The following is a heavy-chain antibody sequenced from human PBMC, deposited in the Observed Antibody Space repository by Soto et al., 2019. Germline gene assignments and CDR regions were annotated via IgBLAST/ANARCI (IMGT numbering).Heavy chain of an antibody. Sequence: GGSLRLSCAASGFTFSSYAMSWVRQAPGKGLEWVSAISGSGGSTYYADSVKGRFTISRDNSKNTLYLQMNSLRAEDTAVYYCAKGDVVVPAARGRTPEYFQHWGQGTLVTVSS. J-gene: IGHJ1*01. CDR3: AKGDVVVPAARGRTPEYFQH. D-gene: IGHD2-2*01. V-gene: IGHV3-23*01. CDR1: GFTFSSYA. CDR2: ISGSGGST.